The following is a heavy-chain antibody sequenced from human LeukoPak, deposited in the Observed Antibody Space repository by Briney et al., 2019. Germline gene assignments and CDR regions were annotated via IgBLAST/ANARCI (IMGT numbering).Heavy chain of an antibody. CDR3: ARRLRGTADAFDI. J-gene: IGHJ3*02. V-gene: IGHV5-51*01. Sequence: GESLKISCDGSGYRFTNYSIGWVRQMPVKGLEWMGIIYSGDSDTRYTPSFEGQVTISVDKSISTAYLQWSSLKASDTAMYYCARRLRGTADAFDIWGQGTMVSVS. CDR1: GYRFTNYS. D-gene: IGHD3-16*01. CDR2: IYSGDSDT.